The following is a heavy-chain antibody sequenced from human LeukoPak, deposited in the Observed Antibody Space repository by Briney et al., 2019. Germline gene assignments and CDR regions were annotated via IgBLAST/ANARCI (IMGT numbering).Heavy chain of an antibody. CDR3: ARGSVAGTGGIFDY. CDR2: IYTSGST. Sequence: PSETLSLTCTVSGGSISSYYWSWIRQPAGKGLEWIGRIYTSGSTNYNPSLKSRDTMSVDTSKNQFSLKLSSVTAADTAVYYCARGSVAGTGGIFDYWGQGTLVTVSS. D-gene: IGHD6-19*01. CDR1: GGSISSYY. J-gene: IGHJ4*02. V-gene: IGHV4-4*07.